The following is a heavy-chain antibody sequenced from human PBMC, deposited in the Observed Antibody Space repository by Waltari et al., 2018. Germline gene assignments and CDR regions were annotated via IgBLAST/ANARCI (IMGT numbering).Heavy chain of an antibody. J-gene: IGHJ5*02. D-gene: IGHD1-20*01. CDR2: SYGKDDK. Sequence: QITLRESVPTLVTPTQTLTLTCSFSGFSLTTSGVGEGWVRQPPGKAREWLALSYGKDDKRYSPSLNNRVTIAKDTSKNQVVLTRTNMEPVDTATYFCARSYHWKSYDTWGQGALVIVSS. V-gene: IGHV2-5*01. CDR1: GFSLTTSGVG. CDR3: ARSYHWKSYDT.